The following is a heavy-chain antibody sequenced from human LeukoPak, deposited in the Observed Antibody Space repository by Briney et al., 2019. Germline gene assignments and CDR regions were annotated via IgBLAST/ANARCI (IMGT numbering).Heavy chain of an antibody. CDR3: AKDLTSWNY. V-gene: IGHV3-23*01. Sequence: GGSLRLSCAASGFTFSNYAMSWVRQAPGKGLEWVSGITGSGENTYYADSVKGRFTISRDNSKNTLYLQMNSLRAEDTALYYCAKDLTSWNYWGQGTLVTVSS. J-gene: IGHJ4*02. D-gene: IGHD2-2*01. CDR2: ITGSGENT. CDR1: GFTFSNYA.